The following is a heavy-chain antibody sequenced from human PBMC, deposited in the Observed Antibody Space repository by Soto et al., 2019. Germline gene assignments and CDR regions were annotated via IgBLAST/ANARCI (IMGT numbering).Heavy chain of an antibody. D-gene: IGHD5-12*01. CDR2: ISYDGSNK. Sequence: QVQLVESGGGVVQPGRSLRLSCVASGFTFSSYAIHWVRQAPVKGLEWVAVISYDGSNKFYADSVKGRFTISRDNSKNTLYLHMNSLNTEDTAVYYCANDVTVDIVNMPGYWGQGTLVTVSS. J-gene: IGHJ4*02. CDR1: GFTFSSYA. CDR3: ANDVTVDIVNMPGY. V-gene: IGHV3-30*18.